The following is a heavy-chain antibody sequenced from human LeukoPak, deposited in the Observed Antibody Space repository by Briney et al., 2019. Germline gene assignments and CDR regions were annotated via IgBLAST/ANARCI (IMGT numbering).Heavy chain of an antibody. J-gene: IGHJ4*02. V-gene: IGHV3-48*01. CDR2: IDGSGTTI. CDR3: ARDMTITGADDY. CDR1: GFTFSSYS. D-gene: IGHD6-13*01. Sequence: GRSLRLSCAASGFTFSSYSMNWVRQAPGKGLQWVSYIDGSGTTIYYAESVKGRFTISRDNAKNSLYLQMNSLRAEDTALYYCARDMTITGADDYWGQGTRVTVSS.